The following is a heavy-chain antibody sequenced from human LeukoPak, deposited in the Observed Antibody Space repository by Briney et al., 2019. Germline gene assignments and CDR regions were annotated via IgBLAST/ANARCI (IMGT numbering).Heavy chain of an antibody. J-gene: IGHJ4*02. CDR1: GFTVSSNY. CDR3: AKTNDFWSGYPDHFDY. V-gene: IGHV3-53*01. Sequence: GGSLRLSCAASGFTVSSNYMSWVRQAPGKGLECVSVIYSGGGAYYADSVKGRFTISRDNSKNTLYLQMNSLRAEDTAVYYCAKTNDFWSGYPDHFDYWGQGTLVTVSS. D-gene: IGHD3-3*01. CDR2: IYSGGGA.